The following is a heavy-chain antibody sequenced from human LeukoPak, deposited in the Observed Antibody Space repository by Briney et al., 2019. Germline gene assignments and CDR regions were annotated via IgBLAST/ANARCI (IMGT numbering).Heavy chain of an antibody. Sequence: GGSLRLSCAASGFTFSSYAMSWVRQAPGKGLEWVSAISGSGGSTYYADSVKGRFTISRDNAKNSLYLQMNSLRGEDTAVYYCARDPDRSWYLDYWGQGTLVTVSS. J-gene: IGHJ4*02. CDR2: ISGSGGST. CDR3: ARDPDRSWYLDY. V-gene: IGHV3-23*01. D-gene: IGHD6-13*01. CDR1: GFTFSSYA.